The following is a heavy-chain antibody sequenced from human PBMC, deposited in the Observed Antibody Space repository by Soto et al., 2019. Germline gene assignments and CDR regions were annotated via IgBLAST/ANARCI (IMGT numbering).Heavy chain of an antibody. D-gene: IGHD3-3*01. Sequence: ASVKVSCKASGYTFTGYYMHWVRQAPGQGLEWMGWINPNSGGTNYAQKFQGRVTMTRDTSTNTAYMELSSLTSEDTAVYYCARPGGEEWLLSNWFDSWGQGTPVTVSS. CDR3: ARPGGEEWLLSNWFDS. CDR1: GYTFTGYY. V-gene: IGHV1-2*02. CDR2: INPNSGGT. J-gene: IGHJ5*01.